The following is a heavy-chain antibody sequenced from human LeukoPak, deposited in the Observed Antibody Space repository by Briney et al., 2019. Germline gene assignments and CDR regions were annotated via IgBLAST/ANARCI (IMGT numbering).Heavy chain of an antibody. CDR3: ARGGSYRAPDYNYYYGMDV. V-gene: IGHV3-9*01. J-gene: IGHJ6*02. Sequence: GRSLRLSCAASGLTFDDSAMHRVRQVPGKGLEWVSGINRSGGTVGYADSVKGRFTISRDNAKNSLYLQMSSLRADDTAVYYCARGGSYRAPDYNYYYGMDVWGQGTTVTVSS. CDR1: GLTFDDSA. D-gene: IGHD3-16*02. CDR2: INRSGGTV.